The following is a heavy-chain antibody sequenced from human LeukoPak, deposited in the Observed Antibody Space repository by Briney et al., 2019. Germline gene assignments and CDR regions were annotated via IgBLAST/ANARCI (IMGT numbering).Heavy chain of an antibody. Sequence: ASVNVSCKASGYTFTSYGISWVRQAPGQGLEWMGWISAYNGNTNYAQKLQGRVTMTTDTSTSTAYMELRSLRSDDTAVYYCARAYYYDSSGYYYPTPADYWGQGTLVTVSS. CDR2: ISAYNGNT. D-gene: IGHD3-22*01. J-gene: IGHJ4*02. CDR3: ARAYYYDSSGYYYPTPADY. V-gene: IGHV1-18*01. CDR1: GYTFTSYG.